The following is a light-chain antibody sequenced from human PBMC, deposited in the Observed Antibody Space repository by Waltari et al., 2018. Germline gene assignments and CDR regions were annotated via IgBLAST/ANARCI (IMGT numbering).Light chain of an antibody. CDR3: QQSFSSPWT. Sequence: IQLTQSPSSLSASVGHRVTITCRASQGIRTYLNWYQQKTAKAPKLLIYGASTLQRGVPSRFRGSASGTEFTLTVTNLQPDDFATYFCQQSFSSPWTFGQGTTVNI. V-gene: IGKV1-39*01. J-gene: IGKJ1*01. CDR1: QGIRTY. CDR2: GAS.